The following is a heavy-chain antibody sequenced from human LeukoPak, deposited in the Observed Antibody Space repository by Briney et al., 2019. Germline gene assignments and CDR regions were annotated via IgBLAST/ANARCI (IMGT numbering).Heavy chain of an antibody. CDR3: AKAYSYGYDY. V-gene: IGHV4-39*01. D-gene: IGHD5-18*01. Sequence: PSETLSLTCTVSGGSISSSSYYWGWIPQPPGKGLEWLGRIYYSGSSYYNPSLKSRVTISVDTSKTQFSLKLSSVTAADTAVYYCAKAYSYGYDYWGQGTLVTVSS. CDR2: IYYSGSS. J-gene: IGHJ4*02. CDR1: GGSISSSSYY.